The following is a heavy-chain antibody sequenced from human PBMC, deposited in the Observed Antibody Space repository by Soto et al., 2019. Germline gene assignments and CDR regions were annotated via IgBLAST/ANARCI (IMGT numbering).Heavy chain of an antibody. CDR2: IYHSGST. V-gene: IGHV4-30-2*01. CDR3: ARVGRGSSSLLDS. D-gene: IGHD6-13*01. Sequence: QLQLQESGAGLVRPSQTLSLTCTVSGGSISSGGYSWSWIRQPPGKGLEWIGYIYHSGSTFINPSLRSRVTISADRSKNQFSLELSSMIAADTAVYYCARVGRGSSSLLDSWCQGTLVTVSS. CDR1: GGSISSGGYS. J-gene: IGHJ4*02.